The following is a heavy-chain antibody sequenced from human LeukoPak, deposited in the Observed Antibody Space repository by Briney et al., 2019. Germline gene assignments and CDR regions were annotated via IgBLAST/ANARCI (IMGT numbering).Heavy chain of an antibody. Sequence: PGGSLRLSCAASGFTFSSYGMHWVRQAPGKGLEWVAVISYDGSNKYYADSVKGRFTISRDNSKNTLYLQMNSLRAEDTAVYYCAKDDGSSWSLHFDYWGQGTLVTVSS. D-gene: IGHD6-13*01. CDR3: AKDDGSSWSLHFDY. CDR2: ISYDGSNK. J-gene: IGHJ4*02. CDR1: GFTFSSYG. V-gene: IGHV3-30*18.